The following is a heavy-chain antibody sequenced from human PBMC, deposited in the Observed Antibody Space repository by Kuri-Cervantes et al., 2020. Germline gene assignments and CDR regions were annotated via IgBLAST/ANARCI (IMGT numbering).Heavy chain of an antibody. D-gene: IGHD3-10*01. Sequence: GESLKISCTASGFTLGDYALGWVRQASGKGLEWVGFIRSKAYGGTTEYAASVKGRFTISRDDSKSIAYLQMNSPKTEDTAVYYCTREAQYYDYWGQGTLVTVSS. V-gene: IGHV3-49*04. J-gene: IGHJ4*02. CDR3: TREAQYYDY. CDR2: IRSKAYGGTT. CDR1: GFTLGDYA.